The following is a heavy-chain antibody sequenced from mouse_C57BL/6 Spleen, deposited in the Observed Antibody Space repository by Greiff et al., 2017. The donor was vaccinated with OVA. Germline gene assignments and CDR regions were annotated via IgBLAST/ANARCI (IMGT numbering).Heavy chain of an antibody. D-gene: IGHD2-4*01. Sequence: QVQLQQSGAELVMPGASVKLSCKASGYTFTSYWMHWVKPRPGQGLEWIGEIDPSDSYTNYNQKFKGKSTLTVDKSSSTAYMQLSSLTSEDSAVYYCARGMITARFYAMDYWGQGTSVTVSS. V-gene: IGHV1-69*01. CDR1: GYTFTSYW. J-gene: IGHJ4*01. CDR3: ARGMITARFYAMDY. CDR2: IDPSDSYT.